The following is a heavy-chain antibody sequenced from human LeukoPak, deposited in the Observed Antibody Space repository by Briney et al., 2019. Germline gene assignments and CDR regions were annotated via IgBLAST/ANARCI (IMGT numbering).Heavy chain of an antibody. CDR3: ARGAVAGLDY. CDR2: INHSGST. Sequence: SETLSLTCAVYGGSFSGYYWSWIRQPPGKGLEWIGEINHSGSTNYNPSLRSRVTISVDTSKNQFSLKLSSVTAADTAVYYCARGAVAGLDYWGQGTLVTVSS. D-gene: IGHD6-13*01. V-gene: IGHV4-34*01. J-gene: IGHJ4*02. CDR1: GGSFSGYY.